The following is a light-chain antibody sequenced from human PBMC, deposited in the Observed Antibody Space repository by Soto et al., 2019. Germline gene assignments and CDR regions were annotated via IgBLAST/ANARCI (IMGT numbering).Light chain of an antibody. J-gene: IGLJ1*01. CDR2: EVN. CDR3: FSFTTTRTHV. CDR1: SSDVGGYNY. V-gene: IGLV2-14*01. Sequence: QLVLTQPASVSGSPGQSITISCTGTSSDVGGYNYVSWFQQHPGNAPKLMISEVNNRPSGVSNRFSGSKSGNTAYLTISGLQVEDEAEYFCFSFTTTRTHVFGTGTKLTVL.